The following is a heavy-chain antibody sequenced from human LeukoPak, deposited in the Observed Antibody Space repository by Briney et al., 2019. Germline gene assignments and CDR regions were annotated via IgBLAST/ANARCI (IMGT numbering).Heavy chain of an antibody. CDR2: INAGNGNT. CDR3: ARDLTYPSGAFDI. J-gene: IGHJ3*02. Sequence: ASVKVSCKASGGTFSSYAISWVRQAPGQRLEWMGWINAGNGNTKYSQKFQGRVTITRDTSASTAYMELSSLRSEDTAVYYCARDLTYPSGAFDIWGQGTMVTVSS. D-gene: IGHD1-26*01. CDR1: GGTFSSYA. V-gene: IGHV1-3*01.